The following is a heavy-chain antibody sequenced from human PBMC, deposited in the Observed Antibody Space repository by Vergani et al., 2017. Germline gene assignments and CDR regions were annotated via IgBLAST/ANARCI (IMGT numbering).Heavy chain of an antibody. Sequence: QVELQESGPGLVKPSKTLSVTCSVSGDSVRSAPYWGWIRQPPGKGLEWIASIYYSGSTYYNPSLKSRVTISVDTSKNQFSLKLSSVTAADTAVYFCARHSTVEWLVKLGWIDPWGQGILVTVSS. D-gene: IGHD6-19*01. V-gene: IGHV4-38-2*02. J-gene: IGHJ5*02. CDR1: GDSVRSAPY. CDR2: IYYSGST. CDR3: ARHSTVEWLVKLGWIDP.